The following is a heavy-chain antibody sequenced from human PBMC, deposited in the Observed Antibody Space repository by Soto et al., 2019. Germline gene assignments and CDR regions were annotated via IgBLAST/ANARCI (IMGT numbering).Heavy chain of an antibody. CDR2: IYYSGST. V-gene: IGHV4-31*03. Sequence: QVQLQESGPGLVKPSQTLSLTCTVSGGSISSGGYYWSWIRQHPGKGLEWIGYIYYSGSTYYNPSLESRVTISVDTSKNQFSLKLSSVTAADTAVYYCARPYGDRKHDAFDIWGQGTMVTVSS. D-gene: IGHD4-17*01. CDR1: GGSISSGGYY. CDR3: ARPYGDRKHDAFDI. J-gene: IGHJ3*02.